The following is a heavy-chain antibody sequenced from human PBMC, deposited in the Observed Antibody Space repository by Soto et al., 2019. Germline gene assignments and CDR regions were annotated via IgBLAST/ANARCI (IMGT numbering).Heavy chain of an antibody. V-gene: IGHV3-30*18. J-gene: IGHJ4*02. D-gene: IGHD3-16*01. CDR3: AKDEDFGPFDY. CDR2: ISYEGSDK. Sequence: GGSLRLSCAASGFSFSKYAIHWVRQAPGKGLEWVAVISYEGSDKYYADSVRGRFTLSRDNPKNTVYMQMDRLRPEDAAVYYCAKDEDFGPFDYWGQGTLVTGS. CDR1: GFSFSKYA.